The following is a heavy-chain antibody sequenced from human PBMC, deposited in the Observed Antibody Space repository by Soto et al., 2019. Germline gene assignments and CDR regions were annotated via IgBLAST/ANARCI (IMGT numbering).Heavy chain of an antibody. V-gene: IGHV1-69*08. D-gene: IGHD5-12*01. CDR3: ARDSPIGSTYSGYDAIDS. CDR1: GGTFSTST. CDR2: TIPLLNVA. Sequence: QVQLVRSGAEVKKPGSSVKVSCKASGGTFSTSTFTWVRQAPGQGLEWMGRTIPLLNVADYAQDFQGRVTITADKSTSTAYMELTSLTSKDTAVYYCARDSPIGSTYSGYDAIDSWGQGTLVTVSS. J-gene: IGHJ4*02.